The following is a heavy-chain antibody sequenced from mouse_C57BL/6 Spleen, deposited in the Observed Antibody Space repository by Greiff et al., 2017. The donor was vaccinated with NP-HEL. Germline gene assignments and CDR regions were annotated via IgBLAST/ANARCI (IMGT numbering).Heavy chain of an antibody. V-gene: IGHV5-9-1*02. J-gene: IGHJ4*01. D-gene: IGHD4-1*01. CDR1: GFTFSSYA. CDR2: ISSGGDYI. CDR3: TREDWDGDYAMDY. Sequence: MLVESGEGLVKPGGSLKLSCAASGFTFSSYAMSWVRQTPEKRLEWVAYISSGGDYIYYADTVKGRFTISRDNARNTLYLQMSSLKSEDTAMYYCTREDWDGDYAMDYWGQGTSVTVSS.